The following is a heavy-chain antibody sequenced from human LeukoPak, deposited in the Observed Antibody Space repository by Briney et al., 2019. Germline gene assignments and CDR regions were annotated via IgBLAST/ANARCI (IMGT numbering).Heavy chain of an antibody. J-gene: IGHJ5*02. V-gene: IGHV4-59*01. D-gene: IGHD7-27*01. CDR1: GGSISSYY. CDR2: IYYSGST. Sequence: PSETLSLTCTVSGGSISSYYWSWIRQPPGKGLEWIGYIYYSGSTNYNPSLKSRVTISVDTSKNQFSLKLSSVTAADTAVYYCARENGANWGLVDPWGQGTLVTVSS. CDR3: ARENGANWGLVDP.